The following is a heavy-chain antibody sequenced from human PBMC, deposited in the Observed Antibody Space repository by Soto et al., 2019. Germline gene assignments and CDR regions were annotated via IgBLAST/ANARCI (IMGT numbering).Heavy chain of an antibody. D-gene: IGHD6-6*01. Sequence: EVQLVESGGGLVQPGGSLRLSCAASGFTFSSYWMSWVRQAPGNGLEWVANIKQDGSEKYYVDSVKGRFTISRDNAKNSLYLQMNSLRAEDTAVYYCARIAARVHPPILYFDYWGQGTLVTVSS. CDR3: ARIAARVHPPILYFDY. J-gene: IGHJ4*02. CDR1: GFTFSSYW. CDR2: IKQDGSEK. V-gene: IGHV3-7*04.